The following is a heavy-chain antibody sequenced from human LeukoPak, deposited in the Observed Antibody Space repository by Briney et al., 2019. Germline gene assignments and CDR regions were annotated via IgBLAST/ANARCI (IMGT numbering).Heavy chain of an antibody. CDR3: ARIYCSGGSCYYGLDS. V-gene: IGHV1-46*01. CDR1: GYPFTSYY. D-gene: IGHD2-15*01. CDR2: INPSDRSI. J-gene: IGHJ4*02. Sequence: ASVKVSCKASGYPFTSYYIHWVRQAPGQGLEWMGIINPSDRSISYAQKFQGRVTMTRDTSTSTVYMELSSLRSEDTAVYYCARIYCSGGSCYYGLDSWGQGTLVTVSS.